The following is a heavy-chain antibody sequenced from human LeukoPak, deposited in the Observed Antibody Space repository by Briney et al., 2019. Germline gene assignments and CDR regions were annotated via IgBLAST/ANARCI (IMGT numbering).Heavy chain of an antibody. CDR3: AREVAVAGVPDAFDI. J-gene: IGHJ3*02. CDR2: TYYRSKWYN. V-gene: IGHV6-1*01. Sequence: SQTLSLTCAISGDSVSSNSAAWNWIRQSPSRGLEWLGRTYYRSKWYNDYAVSVKSRITINPNTSKNQFSLQLNSVTPEDTAVYYCAREVAVAGVPDAFDIWSQGTMVTVSS. D-gene: IGHD6-19*01. CDR1: GDSVSSNSAA.